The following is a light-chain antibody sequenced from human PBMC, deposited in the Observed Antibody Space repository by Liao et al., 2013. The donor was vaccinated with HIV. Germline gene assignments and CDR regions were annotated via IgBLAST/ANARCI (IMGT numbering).Light chain of an antibody. V-gene: IGLV3-1*01. CDR2: QDT. CDR1: KLGDKY. J-gene: IGLJ2*01. CDR3: QAWDSSTEVV. Sequence: SYELTQPPSVSVSPGQTASITCSGDKLGDKYVSWIQQRPGQSPVLVIYQDTKRPSGIPERFSGSNSGNTATLTISGTQAMDEADYYCQAWDSSTEVVFGGGTKLTVL.